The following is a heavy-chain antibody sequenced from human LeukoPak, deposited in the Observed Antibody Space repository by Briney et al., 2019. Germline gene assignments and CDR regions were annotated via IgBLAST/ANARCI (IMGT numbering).Heavy chain of an antibody. V-gene: IGHV3-33*01. D-gene: IGHD1-14*01. CDR2: IWYDGSTK. Sequence: GGSLTLSCAASGFTFSGYGMHWVRQAPGKGLEWVAVIWYDGSTKYYADFVKGRFTISRDNSKKTLHLQLNSLRADDKGVYYCARDLAPPGRPTKAVDYWGQGNLVTVSP. J-gene: IGHJ4*02. CDR3: ARDLAPPGRPTKAVDY. CDR1: GFTFSGYG.